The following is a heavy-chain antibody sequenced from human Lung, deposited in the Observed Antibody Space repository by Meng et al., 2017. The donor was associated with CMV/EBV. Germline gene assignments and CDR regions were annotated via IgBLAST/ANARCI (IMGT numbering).Heavy chain of an antibody. Sequence: LXCSVSGGSISSNSYYWGWIRQPPGKGLEWIGSMYYSGSTYYNPSLKSRVTISVDTSKKQISLKLSSVTAADTAVYYCARGYYSDSSGHYYANPHWFDPWXRGNXVTVSS. CDR3: ARGYYSDSSGHYYANPHWFDP. J-gene: IGHJ5*02. D-gene: IGHD3-22*01. CDR2: MYYSGST. V-gene: IGHV4-39*07. CDR1: GGSISSNSYY.